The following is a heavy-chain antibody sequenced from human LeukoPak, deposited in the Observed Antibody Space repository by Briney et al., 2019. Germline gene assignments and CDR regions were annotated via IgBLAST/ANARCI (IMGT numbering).Heavy chain of an antibody. CDR1: GFTFTDYN. Sequence: ASVKVSCKASGFTFTDYNIHWFRQAPGQGVEWMGWISPHTGDATYGQKFQGRLKMTRDTSSTTASMEVRRLRSDDTAVYFCARKSFFMPGGFPAVVTAYDIWGQGQMVTVSS. CDR3: ARKSFFMPGGFPAVVTAYDI. J-gene: IGHJ3*02. V-gene: IGHV1-2*02. D-gene: IGHD6-19*01. CDR2: ISPHTGDA.